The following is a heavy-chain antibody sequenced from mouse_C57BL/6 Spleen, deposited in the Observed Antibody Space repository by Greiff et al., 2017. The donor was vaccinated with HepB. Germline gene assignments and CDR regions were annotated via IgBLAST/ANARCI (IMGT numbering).Heavy chain of an antibody. CDR1: GYSFTGYY. Sequence: EVQLQQSGPELVKPGASVKISCKASGYSFTGYYMNWVKQSPEKSLEWIGEINPSTGGTTYNQKFKDKATLTVDKSSSKAYMQLKSLTSEESAFYYCARRFYGPYYYAMDYWGQGTSVTVSS. CDR2: INPSTGGT. V-gene: IGHV1-42*01. CDR3: ARRFYGPYYYAMDY. D-gene: IGHD1-1*01. J-gene: IGHJ4*01.